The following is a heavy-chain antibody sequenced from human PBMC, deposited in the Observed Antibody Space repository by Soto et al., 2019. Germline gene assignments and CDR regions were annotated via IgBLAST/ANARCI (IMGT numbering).Heavy chain of an antibody. V-gene: IGHV4-4*02. J-gene: IGHJ3*02. CDR3: ARDQGYDSGGLDAFDI. CDR1: GGSISSSNW. Sequence: PSETLSLTCAVSGGSISSSNWWSWVRQPPGKGLEWIGEIYHSGSTNYNPSLKSRVTISVDKSKNQFSLKLSSVTAADTAVYYCARDQGYDSGGLDAFDIWGQGTMLTVSS. D-gene: IGHD5-12*01. CDR2: IYHSGST.